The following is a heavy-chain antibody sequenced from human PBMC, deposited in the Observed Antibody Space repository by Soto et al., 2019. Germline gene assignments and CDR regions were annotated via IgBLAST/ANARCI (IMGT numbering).Heavy chain of an antibody. V-gene: IGHV3-23*01. CDR1: GFTFSSYA. Sequence: GGSLRLSCAASGFTFSSYAMSWVRQAPGKGLEWVSAISGSGGSTYYADSVKGRFTISRDNSKNTLYLQMNSLRAEDTAVYYCEKEYVEVGYYYGMDVWGQGTTVTVSS. D-gene: IGHD3-16*01. CDR3: EKEYVEVGYYYGMDV. CDR2: ISGSGGST. J-gene: IGHJ6*02.